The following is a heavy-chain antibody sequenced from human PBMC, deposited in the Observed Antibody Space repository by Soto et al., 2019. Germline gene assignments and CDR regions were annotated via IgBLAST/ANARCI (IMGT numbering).Heavy chain of an antibody. Sequence: DVQLVESGGDLVQPGGSLRLSCAASGFTFGTYWMAWVRQAPGKGLEWVANIRGDGSREYYLDSVRGRFSVSRDNAQESLYLQMTGLRVEDTAVYYCARDVNYGDGTAYYDVFDIWGQGTVVTVSS. D-gene: IGHD4-17*01. CDR2: IRGDGSRE. CDR3: ARDVNYGDGTAYYDVFDI. CDR1: GFTFGTYW. V-gene: IGHV3-7*05. J-gene: IGHJ3*02.